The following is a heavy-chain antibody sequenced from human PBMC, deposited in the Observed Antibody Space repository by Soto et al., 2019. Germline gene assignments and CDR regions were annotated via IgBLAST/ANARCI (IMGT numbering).Heavy chain of an antibody. CDR2: IIPIFGTA. V-gene: IGHV1-69*12. CDR1: GGTFSSYA. J-gene: IGHJ4*02. Sequence: QVQLVQSGAEVKKPGSSVKVSCKASGGTFSSYAFNWVRQAPGQGPEWMGGIIPIFGTAKYARKFQGRVTISADESTSTAYMELSRLRSEDTAVYFCVKLAPTATAVPYWGQGNRVSVSS. CDR3: VKLAPTATAVPY. D-gene: IGHD3-10*02.